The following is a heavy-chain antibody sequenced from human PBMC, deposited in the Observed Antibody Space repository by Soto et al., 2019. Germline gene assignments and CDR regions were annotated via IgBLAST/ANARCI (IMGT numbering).Heavy chain of an antibody. D-gene: IGHD3-22*01. CDR2: IKPDGSEK. CDR1: GFTFSSCW. CDR3: AKSPGMYYYDSSGYYHYDY. J-gene: IGHJ4*02. Sequence: PGGSLRLSCAAAGFTFSSCWMSWVRQAPGKGLEWVANIKPDGSEKWYVDSVKGRFTISRDNAKNSLYLQMNSLRAEDTAVYYCAKSPGMYYYDSSGYYHYDYWGQGTLVTVSS. V-gene: IGHV3-7*05.